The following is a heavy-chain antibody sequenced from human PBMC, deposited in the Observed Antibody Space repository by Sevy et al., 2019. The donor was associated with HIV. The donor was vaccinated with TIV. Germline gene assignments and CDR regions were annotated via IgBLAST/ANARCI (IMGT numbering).Heavy chain of an antibody. CDR2: ILHDGSRQ. CDR3: ARDPNVYDSGGSLDS. D-gene: IGHD6-25*01. CDR1: GFSFSIHS. J-gene: IGHJ4*02. V-gene: IGHV3-30*04. Sequence: GGSLRLSCTASGFSFSIHSMHWVRQAPGKGLEWVSFILHDGSRQEYADSVKGRFIISRDNSKNTVYLEMSGLRPEDTATYYCARDPNVYDSGGSLDSWGQGTLVTVSS.